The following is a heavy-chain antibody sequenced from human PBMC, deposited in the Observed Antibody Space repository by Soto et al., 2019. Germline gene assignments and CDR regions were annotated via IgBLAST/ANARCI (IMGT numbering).Heavy chain of an antibody. V-gene: IGHV3-23*01. CDR1: GFTFSSNA. D-gene: IGHD3-3*01. Sequence: PGGSLRLSCAASGFTFSSNAMSWVRQVPGKGLEWVSGITGSGGITHYADSVKGRFTISRDNSRNTLHLQMNYLRVEDTAVYYCAKGVTIFGVSWFDPWGQGTLVTVSS. J-gene: IGHJ5*02. CDR3: AKGVTIFGVSWFDP. CDR2: ITGSGGIT.